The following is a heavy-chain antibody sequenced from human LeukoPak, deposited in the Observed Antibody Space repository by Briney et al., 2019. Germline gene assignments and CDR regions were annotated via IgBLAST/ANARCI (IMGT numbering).Heavy chain of an antibody. D-gene: IGHD4/OR15-4a*01. CDR1: GFTFSTYA. CDR2: ISSNGGST. CDR3: VRSRVDYTFDY. J-gene: IGHJ4*02. Sequence: GGSLRLSCSASGFTFSTYAIHWVCLAPGRGLEYVSGISSNGGSTYYADSVKGRFTISRDNSKNTVYLQMSGLRGEDTAVYYCVRSRVDYTFDYWGQGTLVTVSS. V-gene: IGHV3-64D*06.